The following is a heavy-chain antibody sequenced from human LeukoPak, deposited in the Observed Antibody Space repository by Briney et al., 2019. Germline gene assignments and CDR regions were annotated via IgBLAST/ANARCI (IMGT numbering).Heavy chain of an antibody. J-gene: IGHJ5*02. V-gene: IGHV1-18*01. D-gene: IGHD6-25*01. CDR1: GYTFTSYV. CDR2: ISAYNGNT. Sequence: ASVMVSRKPSGYTFTSYVISWVRQAPGQGLDWMGWISAYNGNTNYAQKLQGRVTMTTDTSTSTAYTELRSLRCGDTAGYYCAGSERQPLRLGYNWFDPWGQGTLVTVSS. CDR3: AGSERQPLRLGYNWFDP.